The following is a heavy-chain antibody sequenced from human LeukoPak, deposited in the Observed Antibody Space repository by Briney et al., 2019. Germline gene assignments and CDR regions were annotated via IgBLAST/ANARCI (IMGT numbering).Heavy chain of an antibody. CDR1: GGTFSTYA. D-gene: IGHD1-26*01. V-gene: IGHV1-69*04. CDR3: ARGGSGSYYYFDY. Sequence: GASVKVSCKASGGTFSTYAISWVRQAPGQGLEWMRRIIPILGIANYAQKFQGRVAITADKSTSTAYMELSSLRSEDTAVYYCARGGSGSYYYFDYWGQGTLVTVSS. CDR2: IIPILGIA. J-gene: IGHJ4*02.